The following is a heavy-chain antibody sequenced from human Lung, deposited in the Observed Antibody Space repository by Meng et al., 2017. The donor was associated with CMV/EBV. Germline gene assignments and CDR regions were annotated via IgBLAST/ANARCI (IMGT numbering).Heavy chain of an antibody. CDR1: GFTFSDFV. V-gene: IGHV3-23*01. CDR2: ITGSGGTT. J-gene: IGHJ4*02. Sequence: SLGLSCAASGFTFSDFVMTWVRQAPGKGLEWVSSITGSGGTTYYAASVRGRFTVSRDNSHNMVYLQINSLQADDTAVYYCARKVSSDYWGQGTLVTSP. CDR3: ARKVSSDY.